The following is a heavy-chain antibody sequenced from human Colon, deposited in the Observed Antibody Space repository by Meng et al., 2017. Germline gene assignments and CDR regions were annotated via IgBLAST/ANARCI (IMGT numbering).Heavy chain of an antibody. D-gene: IGHD2-2*01. J-gene: IGHJ4*02. Sequence: QVQLQESDPGLAKPSQTLSLTCAISNGSINSADYYWNWIRQPPGKGPEWLGYIHSSGNTYYTPSLKSRLAMSLDTSKNQFSLRLTSVTAADTAVYYCARNPVIPDARTFDFWGQGALVTVSS. CDR3: ARNPVIPDARTFDF. CDR2: IHSSGNT. CDR1: NGSINSADYY. V-gene: IGHV4-30-4*01.